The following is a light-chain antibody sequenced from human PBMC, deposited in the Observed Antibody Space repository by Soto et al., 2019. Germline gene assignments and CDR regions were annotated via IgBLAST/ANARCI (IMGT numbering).Light chain of an antibody. CDR2: DVS. V-gene: IGLV2-14*03. Sequence: QSALTQPASVSGSPGQSITISCTGTSSDVGGYDFVSWYQHHPGKAPRLMIYDVSHRPSGVSDRFSASKSGNTASLTVSALQAEDEADYYCSSYTDRKNLVFGTGTKLTVL. CDR1: SSDVGGYDF. J-gene: IGLJ1*01. CDR3: SSYTDRKNLV.